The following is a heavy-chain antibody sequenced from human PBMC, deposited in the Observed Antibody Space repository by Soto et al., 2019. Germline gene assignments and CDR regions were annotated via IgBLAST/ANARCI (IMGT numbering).Heavy chain of an antibody. Sequence: GASVKVSCKASGYTFTSYDINWVRQATGQGLEWMGWMNPNSGNTGYAQKFQGRVTMTRNTSISTAYMELSSLRSEDTAVYYCARVRFADFWSGYTYNWFDPRGQRTLVTVSS. D-gene: IGHD3-3*01. J-gene: IGHJ5*02. V-gene: IGHV1-8*01. CDR2: MNPNSGNT. CDR3: ARVRFADFWSGYTYNWFDP. CDR1: GYTFTSYD.